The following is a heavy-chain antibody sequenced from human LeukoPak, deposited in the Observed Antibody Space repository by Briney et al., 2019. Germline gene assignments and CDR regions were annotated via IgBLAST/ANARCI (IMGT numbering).Heavy chain of an antibody. J-gene: IGHJ4*02. CDR1: GFTFSSYA. CDR3: ARVYSYYDSSGYYYERFVY. D-gene: IGHD3-22*01. Sequence: GGSLRLSCAASGFTFSSYAMHWVRQAPGKGLEWVAVISYDGSNKYYADSVKGRFTISRDNSKNTLYLQMNSLRAEDTAVYYCARVYSYYDSSGYYYERFVYWGQGTLVTVSS. CDR2: ISYDGSNK. V-gene: IGHV3-30-3*01.